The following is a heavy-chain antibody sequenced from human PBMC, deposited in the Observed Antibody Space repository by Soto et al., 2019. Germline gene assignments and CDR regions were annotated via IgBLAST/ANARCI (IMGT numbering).Heavy chain of an antibody. CDR2: IKQDGSEK. D-gene: IGHD3-22*01. CDR1: GFTLSSYW. Sequence: EVALVESGGGLVQPGGPLRLSCVASGFTLSSYWMSWVRQAPGKGLEWVANIKQDGSEKHYVDSVKGRFTIARDNAKNSLYLQMNGLRAVDRAVYYCARALVVVTEYFDYCVQGILVTVSS. V-gene: IGHV3-7*03. CDR3: ARALVVVTEYFDY. J-gene: IGHJ4*02.